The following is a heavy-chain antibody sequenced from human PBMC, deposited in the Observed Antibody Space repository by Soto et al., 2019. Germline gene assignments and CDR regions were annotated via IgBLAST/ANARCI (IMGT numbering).Heavy chain of an antibody. V-gene: IGHV1-18*01. D-gene: IGHD1-1*01. CDR1: GYDFTTYG. CDR3: ARGRYGDY. J-gene: IGHJ4*02. CDR2: ISAHNGNT. Sequence: VHLVQSGAEVKKPGASLKVSCKGSGYDFTTYGITWVRQAPGQGLEWMAWISAHNGNTNYAQKLQGRVTVTRDTSTSTAYMELRSLRSDDTAVYYCARGRYGDYWGQGALVTVSS.